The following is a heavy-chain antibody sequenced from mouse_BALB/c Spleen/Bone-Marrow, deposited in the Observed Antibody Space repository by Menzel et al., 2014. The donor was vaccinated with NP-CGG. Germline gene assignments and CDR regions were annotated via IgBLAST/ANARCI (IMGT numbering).Heavy chain of an antibody. CDR2: IDPANGNT. CDR3: AYGSSYDYFDY. D-gene: IGHD1-1*01. CDR1: GFNIKDTY. J-gene: IGHJ2*01. V-gene: IGHV14-3*02. Sequence: EVQLVESGAELVKPGASVKLSCTASGFNIKDTYMRWVKQRPEQGLEWIGRIDPANGNTKYDPKFQGKATITADTSSNTAYLQLSSLTSEDTAVYYCAYGSSYDYFDYWGQGTTLTVSS.